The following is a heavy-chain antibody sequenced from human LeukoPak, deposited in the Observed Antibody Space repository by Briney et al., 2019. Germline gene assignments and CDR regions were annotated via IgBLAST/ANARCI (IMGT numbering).Heavy chain of an antibody. CDR2: FDPEDGET. CDR3: ATDSTPANAFDI. V-gene: IGHV1-24*01. J-gene: IGHJ3*02. CDR1: GYTFTSYG. Sequence: ASVKVSCKASGYTFTSYGISWVRQAPGKGLEWMGGFDPEDGETIYAQKFQGRVTMTEDTSTDTAYMELSSLRSEDTAVYYCATDSTPANAFDIWGQGTMVTVSS.